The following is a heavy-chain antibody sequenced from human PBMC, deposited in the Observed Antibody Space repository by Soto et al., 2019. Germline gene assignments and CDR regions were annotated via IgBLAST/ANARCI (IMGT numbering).Heavy chain of an antibody. J-gene: IGHJ5*02. CDR1: GGSVSTTTYY. CDR2: IYYTGTT. CDR3: PRHTWGRQRGWFDP. D-gene: IGHD2-2*01. Sequence: QLQLQESGPGLMKPSETLSLTCTVSGGSVSTTTYYWGWIRQPLGKGLEWIGSIYYTGTTYYNPSLKSRVPLSVGTSKNPFSPPLSSVTAADTAVYYCPRHTWGRQRGWFDPWGQGTLVTVSS. V-gene: IGHV4-39*01.